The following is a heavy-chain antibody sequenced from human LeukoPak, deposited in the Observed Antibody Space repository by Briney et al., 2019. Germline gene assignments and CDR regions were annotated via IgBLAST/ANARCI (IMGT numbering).Heavy chain of an antibody. V-gene: IGHV3-21*01. CDR1: GFTFSSYS. J-gene: IGHJ4*02. Sequence: PGGSLRLSCAASGFTFSSYSMNWVRQAPGKGLEWVSSISSSSYIYYADSVKGRFTISRDNAKNSLYLQMNSLRAEDTAVYYCARLAAAGTFDYWGQGTLVTVSS. D-gene: IGHD6-13*01. CDR2: ISSSSYI. CDR3: ARLAAAGTFDY.